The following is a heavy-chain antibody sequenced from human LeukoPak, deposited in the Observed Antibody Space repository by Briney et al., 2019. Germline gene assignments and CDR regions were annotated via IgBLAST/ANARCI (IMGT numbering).Heavy chain of an antibody. CDR2: ISWNSGSI. D-gene: IGHD6-13*01. CDR1: GFTFDDYA. CDR3: GRRYSSSAGGAFDI. J-gene: IGHJ3*02. Sequence: PGGSLRLSCAASGFTFDDYAMHWVRQVPGKGLEWVSGISWNSGSIGYADSVKGRSTISRDNAKNSLYLQMNSLRAEDTALYYCGRRYSSSAGGAFDIWGQGTMVTVSS. V-gene: IGHV3-9*01.